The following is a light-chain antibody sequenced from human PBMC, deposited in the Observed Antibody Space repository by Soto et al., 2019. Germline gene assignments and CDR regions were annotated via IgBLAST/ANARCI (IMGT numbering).Light chain of an antibody. J-gene: IGKJ5*01. V-gene: IGKV3-20*01. CDR3: QQYGYSPIT. CDR2: GAS. CDR1: QTINNN. Sequence: VMTQAQATLSVSPGDRANLSCRASQTINNNIAWYQLKAGQVPRLLIYGASTRATGIPDKFSGIGSGTDFTLTIDGLEPEDLAVDYGQQYGYSPITCGQGTRLEI.